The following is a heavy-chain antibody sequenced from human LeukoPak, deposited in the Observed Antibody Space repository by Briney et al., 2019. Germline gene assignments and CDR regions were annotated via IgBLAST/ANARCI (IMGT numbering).Heavy chain of an antibody. CDR3: TWMATIFTVDY. CDR1: GLTFSDAW. Sequence: PGGSLRLSCVLSGLTFSDAWMSWVRQAPGKGLEWVGRIRNDRTTDYAAPVQGRFSISRDNSKNTFYLQMNSLRTEDTGMYFCTWMATIFTVDYWGQGTLVTVSS. CDR2: IRNDRTT. V-gene: IGHV3-15*01. D-gene: IGHD5-12*01. J-gene: IGHJ4*02.